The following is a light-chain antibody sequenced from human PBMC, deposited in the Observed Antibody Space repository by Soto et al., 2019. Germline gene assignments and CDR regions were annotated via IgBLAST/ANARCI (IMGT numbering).Light chain of an antibody. Sequence: EIVMTQSPATLSVSLGERATLSCRASQSVSSDLAWYQQIPGQAPRLLIYGASTRGTGIPARFSGSGSGTVFTLTISSLQSEDIGIYCCQQDDSCPYTFGPGSKVHFK. J-gene: IGKJ3*01. CDR1: QSVSSD. V-gene: IGKV3-15*01. CDR3: QQDDSCPYT. CDR2: GAS.